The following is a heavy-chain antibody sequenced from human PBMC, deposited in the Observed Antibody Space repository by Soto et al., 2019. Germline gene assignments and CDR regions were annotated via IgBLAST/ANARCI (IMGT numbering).Heavy chain of an antibody. CDR3: AREVPGGREVIRNCFDP. J-gene: IGHJ5*02. Sequence: QVQLQESGPGLVKPSGTLYLTCTVSGGSISSSYWWSWVRQPPGKGLEWIGEVSHSGTTNYNPSLMSRITISVDTSKSQFFLRLDSVTAADTAVYYCAREVPGGREVIRNCFDPWGQGTLVTVSS. D-gene: IGHD3-10*01. V-gene: IGHV4-4*02. CDR1: GGSISSSYW. CDR2: VSHSGTT.